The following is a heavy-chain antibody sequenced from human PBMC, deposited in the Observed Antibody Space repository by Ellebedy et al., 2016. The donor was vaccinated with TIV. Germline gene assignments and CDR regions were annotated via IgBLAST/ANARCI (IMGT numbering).Heavy chain of an antibody. CDR2: INQEGSDK. V-gene: IGHV3-7*01. CDR3: ARGGATSSRYWRN. CDR1: EFAFETDW. J-gene: IGHJ4*02. Sequence: PGGSLRLSCAASEFAFETDWMTWVRQAPGKGLEWVANINQEGSDKSYVDSVKGRCTIFRDNAKSSLYLQMNSMRAEDTAVYYCARGGATSSRYWRNWGQGALVTVSS. D-gene: IGHD2-2*01.